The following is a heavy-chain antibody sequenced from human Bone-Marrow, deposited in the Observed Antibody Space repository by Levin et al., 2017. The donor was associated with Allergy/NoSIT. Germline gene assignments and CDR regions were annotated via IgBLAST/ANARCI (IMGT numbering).Heavy chain of an antibody. Sequence: SGPTLVKPTQTLTLTCTFSGFSLSTSGVGVGWIRQPPGKALERLALIYWDDDKRYSPSLKSRLTITKDTSKNQVVLTMTKLDPVDTATYYCARGYCLNTNCYGFDYWDQGTLVTVSS. CDR2: IYWDDDK. CDR1: GFSLSTSGVG. J-gene: IGHJ4*02. V-gene: IGHV2-5*02. D-gene: IGHD2-2*03. CDR3: ARGYCLNTNCYGFDY.